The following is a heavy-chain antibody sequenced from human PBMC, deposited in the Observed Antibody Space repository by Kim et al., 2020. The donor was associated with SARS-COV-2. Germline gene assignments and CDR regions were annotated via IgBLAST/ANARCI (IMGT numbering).Heavy chain of an antibody. D-gene: IGHD6-13*01. V-gene: IGHV3-48*03. J-gene: IGHJ4*02. CDR1: GFTFSSYE. CDR2: ITGSGNTI. CDR3: ARDGAADGDFDY. Sequence: GSLRLSCAASGFTFSSYEMNWVRQAPGKGLEWVSYITGSGNTIYYADSVKGRFTISRDNSKNSLYLQMNSLRAEDTALYYCARDGAADGDFDYWGQGTLVTVSS.